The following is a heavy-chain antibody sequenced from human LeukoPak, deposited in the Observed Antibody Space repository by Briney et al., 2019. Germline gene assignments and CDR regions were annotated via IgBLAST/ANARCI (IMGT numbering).Heavy chain of an antibody. CDR2: IKQDGSEK. CDR1: GFTFSNYW. CDR3: ASNWNYVRGYGMDV. V-gene: IGHV3-7*01. Sequence: GGSLRLSCAASGFTFSNYWMSWVGQTPGKGLEWVANIKQDGSEKHYVDSVKGRFTISRDNAKNSLYLQMSNLRAEDTAVYYCASNWNYVRGYGMDVWGQGTTVTVSS. D-gene: IGHD1-7*01. J-gene: IGHJ6*02.